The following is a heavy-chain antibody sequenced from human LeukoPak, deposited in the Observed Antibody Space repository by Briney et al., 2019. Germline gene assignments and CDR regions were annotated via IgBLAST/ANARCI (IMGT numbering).Heavy chain of an antibody. CDR3: AGSTMVRGDPGLFDY. D-gene: IGHD3-10*01. CDR2: FYISGST. V-gene: IGHV4-61*02. CDR1: DASISSGTYY. Sequence: SETLSPTCTVSDASISSGTYYWSWIRQPAGKGLEWIGRFYISGSTNYNPSLESRVTISVDTSKNQIFLKVSSVTAADTALYYCAGSTMVRGDPGLFDYWGQGTLVTVSS. J-gene: IGHJ4*02.